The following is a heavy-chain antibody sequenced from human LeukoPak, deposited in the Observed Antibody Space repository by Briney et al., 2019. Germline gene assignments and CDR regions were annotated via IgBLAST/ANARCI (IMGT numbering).Heavy chain of an antibody. CDR2: INHSGST. D-gene: IGHD2-2*02. CDR3: ARGSPKVVPAAIYYYYYGMDV. CDR1: GGSISSYY. Sequence: SETLSLTCTVSGGSISSYYWSWIRQPPGKGLEWIGEINHSGSTNYNPSLKSRVTISVDTSKNQFSLKLSSVTAADTAVYYCARGSPKVVPAAIYYYYYGMDVWGQGTTVTVSS. J-gene: IGHJ6*02. V-gene: IGHV4-34*01.